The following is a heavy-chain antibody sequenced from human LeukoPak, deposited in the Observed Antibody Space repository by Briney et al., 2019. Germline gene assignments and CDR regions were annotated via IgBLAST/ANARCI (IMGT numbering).Heavy chain of an antibody. V-gene: IGHV4-59*08. CDR2: IYHSGST. CDR3: ARLLTTTVTTSVFDY. CDR1: GGSISSYY. D-gene: IGHD4-11*01. Sequence: SETLSLTCTVSGGSISSYYWSWIRQPPGKGLEWIGSIYHSGSTYYNPSLKSRVTISVDTSKNQFSLKLSSVTAADTAVYYCARLLTTTVTTSVFDYWGQGTLVAVSS. J-gene: IGHJ4*02.